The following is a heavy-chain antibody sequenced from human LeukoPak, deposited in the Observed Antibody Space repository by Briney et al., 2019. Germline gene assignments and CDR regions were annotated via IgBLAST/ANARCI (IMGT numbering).Heavy chain of an antibody. Sequence: PGGSLRLSCAASGFTFSNSDMNWVHQAPGKGLEWVSGVSWNGSRTHYADSAKGQFIISRDNSRNTLYLQTNSLRAEDTAVYYCARDRGWFGELLSYWGQGTLVTVSS. CDR1: GFTFSNSD. J-gene: IGHJ4*02. D-gene: IGHD3-10*01. CDR3: ARDRGWFGELLSY. CDR2: VSWNGSRT. V-gene: IGHV3-35*02.